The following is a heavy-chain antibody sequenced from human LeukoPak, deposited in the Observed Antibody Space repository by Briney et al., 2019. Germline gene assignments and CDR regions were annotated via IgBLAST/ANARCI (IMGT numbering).Heavy chain of an antibody. Sequence: ASVKVSCKASGYTFTSYGISWVRQAPGQGLEWMGWISAYNGNTNYAQKLQGRVTMTTDTSTSTAYMELSSLRSEDTAVYYCATELAAAAMYYFDYWGQGTLVTVSS. D-gene: IGHD6-13*01. CDR2: ISAYNGNT. CDR3: ATELAAAAMYYFDY. J-gene: IGHJ4*02. V-gene: IGHV1-18*01. CDR1: GYTFTSYG.